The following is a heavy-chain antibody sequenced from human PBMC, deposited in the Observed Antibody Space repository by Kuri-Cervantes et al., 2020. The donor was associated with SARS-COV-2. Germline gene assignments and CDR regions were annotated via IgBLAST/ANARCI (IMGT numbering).Heavy chain of an antibody. CDR3: ARDRGSSGYYPRGPYDY. J-gene: IGHJ4*02. V-gene: IGHV3-30-3*01. D-gene: IGHD3-22*01. Sequence: GESLKISCAASGFTFSSYAMHWVRQAPGKGLEWVAVISYDGSNKYYADPVKGRFTISRDNSKNTLYLQMNSLRAENTAVYYCARDRGSSGYYPRGPYDYWGQGTLVTVSS. CDR1: GFTFSSYA. CDR2: ISYDGSNK.